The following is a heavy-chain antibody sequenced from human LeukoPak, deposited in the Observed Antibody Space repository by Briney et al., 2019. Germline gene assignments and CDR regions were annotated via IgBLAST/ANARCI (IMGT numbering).Heavy chain of an antibody. V-gene: IGHV3-30*02. CDR3: ASIGERTTGSPTEDAFDI. D-gene: IGHD1-1*01. Sequence: GGSLRLSCAASGFTFSSYGMHWVRQAPGRGLEWVAFIRYDGSNKYYADSVKGRFTISRDNSKNTLYLQMNSLRAEDTAVYYCASIGERTTGSPTEDAFDIWGQGTMVTVSS. CDR2: IRYDGSNK. J-gene: IGHJ3*02. CDR1: GFTFSSYG.